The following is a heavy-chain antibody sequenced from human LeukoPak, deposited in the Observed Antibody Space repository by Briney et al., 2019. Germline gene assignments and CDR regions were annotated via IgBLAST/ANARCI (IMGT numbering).Heavy chain of an antibody. CDR1: GFTFSNYP. V-gene: IGHV3-23*01. D-gene: IGHD3-9*01. J-gene: IGHJ4*02. CDR2: ITGSGGNT. Sequence: LSGGPLRLSCAASGFTFSNYPMSWVPQAPGKGLEWVSAITGSGGNTYYADSVKGRFTISRDNSKNTVFLQMNSLRAEDTAVYYCAKWGDYDVLTGYYVSDYWGQGTLVTVSS. CDR3: AKWGDYDVLTGYYVSDY.